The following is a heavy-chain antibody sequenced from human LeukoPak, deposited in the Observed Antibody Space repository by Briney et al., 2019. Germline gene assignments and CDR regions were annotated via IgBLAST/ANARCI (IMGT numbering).Heavy chain of an antibody. CDR2: ISYSGST. CDR1: GDSMSSYY. J-gene: IGHJ6*03. V-gene: IGHV4-59*01. CDR3: ARARYYYYYMDV. Sequence: KPSETLSLTCTVSGDSMSSYYWSWIRQPPGKGLEWIAYISYSGSTKYNPSLQNRVTISIDTSKDQFSLKLSTVTAADTAVYFCARARYYYYYMDVWGKGTTVTISS.